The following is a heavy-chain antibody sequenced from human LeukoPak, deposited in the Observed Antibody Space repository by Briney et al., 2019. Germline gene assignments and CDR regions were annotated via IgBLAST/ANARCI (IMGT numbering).Heavy chain of an antibody. Sequence: SQTLSLTCTVSGGSISSGGYYSRWIRQPPGKGLEWIVYIYHSGSTYYNPSLKSRVTISVDRAKNQFSLKLSSVTAAATAVYYCARADTRTTSSSRAKENYFDYWGQGTLVTVSS. CDR1: GGSISSGGYY. J-gene: IGHJ4*02. CDR2: IYHSGST. CDR3: ARADTRTTSSSRAKENYFDY. V-gene: IGHV4-30-2*01. D-gene: IGHD6-13*01.